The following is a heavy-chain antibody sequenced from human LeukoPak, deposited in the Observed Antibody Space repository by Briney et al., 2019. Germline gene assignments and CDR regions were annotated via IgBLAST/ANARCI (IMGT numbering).Heavy chain of an antibody. J-gene: IGHJ4*02. CDR2: INQDGSEK. Sequence: GGPLGLSGAASGFIFRTNWMSWFRQAPGKGLRWVANINQDGSEKYYVDSVKGRLTISRDNAKNSLYLQMNSLRAEDTAVYYCARIGLYYSSRYYFDFWGQGTLVTVSS. V-gene: IGHV3-7*01. D-gene: IGHD3-10*01. CDR3: ARIGLYYSSRYYFDF. CDR1: GFIFRTNW.